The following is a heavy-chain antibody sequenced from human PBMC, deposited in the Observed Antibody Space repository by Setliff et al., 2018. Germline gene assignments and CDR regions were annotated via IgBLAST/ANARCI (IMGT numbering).Heavy chain of an antibody. CDR2: IYPYSGKT. Sequence: ASVKVSCKASGYTFTTYGFTWVRQAPGQGLQWIGMIYPYSGKTAYAQKFQDRVTMTTDTSTGTGYMELRSLRSDDTAVYYCVRSSAPQVVLAADFDFWGQGTPVTVSS. CDR3: VRSSAPQVVLAADFDF. J-gene: IGHJ4*02. CDR1: GYTFTTYG. D-gene: IGHD6-19*01. V-gene: IGHV1-18*01.